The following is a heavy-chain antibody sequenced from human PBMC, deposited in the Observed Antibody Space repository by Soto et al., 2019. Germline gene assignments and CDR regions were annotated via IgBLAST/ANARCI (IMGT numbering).Heavy chain of an antibody. CDR3: ARVGFCSSTSCYRGFDY. CDR2: IIPIFGTA. D-gene: IGHD2-2*02. J-gene: IGHJ4*02. CDR1: GGTFSSYA. V-gene: IGHV1-69*13. Sequence: SVKVSCKASGGTFSSYAISWVRQAPGQGLEWMGGIIPIFGTANYAQKFQGRVTITADESTSTAYMELSSLRSEDTAVYYCARVGFCSSTSCYRGFDYWGQGTLVTVSS.